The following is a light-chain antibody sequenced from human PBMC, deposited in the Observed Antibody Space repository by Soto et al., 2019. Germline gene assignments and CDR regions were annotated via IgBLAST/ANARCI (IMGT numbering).Light chain of an antibody. V-gene: IGKV1-5*03. CDR3: QQYNSYSPT. J-gene: IGKJ1*01. Sequence: DIQMTQSPSTLSASVGDSVTITCRASQSISVWLAWYQQKAGKAPNLLIYKASRLESGVPSRFSGSGSETEFTLTISCLQPGDSATYYCQQYNSYSPTFGQGTKVDIK. CDR2: KAS. CDR1: QSISVW.